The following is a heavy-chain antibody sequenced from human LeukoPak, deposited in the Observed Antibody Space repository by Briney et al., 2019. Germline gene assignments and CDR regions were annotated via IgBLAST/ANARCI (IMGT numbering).Heavy chain of an antibody. Sequence: SQTLSLTCAISGDSVSSNSAAWDWIRQSPSRGLEWLGRTYYRSKWYNDYAISVRSRISINPDTSKNQLSLQLNSVTPEDTAVYYCARVVVGTAGKNWFDPWGQGTLVTVSS. CDR1: GDSVSSNSAA. CDR3: ARVVVGTAGKNWFDP. D-gene: IGHD1-26*01. CDR2: TYYRSKWYN. J-gene: IGHJ5*02. V-gene: IGHV6-1*01.